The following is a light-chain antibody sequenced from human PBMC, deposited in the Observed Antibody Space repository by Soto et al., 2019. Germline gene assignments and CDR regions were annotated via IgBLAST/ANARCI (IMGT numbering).Light chain of an antibody. CDR3: QQYGSSPIT. V-gene: IGKV3-20*01. CDR2: GAS. J-gene: IGKJ5*01. Sequence: EIVLTQSPGTLSLSPGERATLSCRASQSVDINLAWYQQKPGQAPRLLIYGASTRATDMPGRFSGRGSGTDFTLTISRLEPEDFAVYYCQQYGSSPITFGQGTRLEI. CDR1: QSVDIN.